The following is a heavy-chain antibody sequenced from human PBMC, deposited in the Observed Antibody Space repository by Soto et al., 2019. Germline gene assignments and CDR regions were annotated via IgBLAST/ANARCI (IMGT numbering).Heavy chain of an antibody. V-gene: IGHV1-69*06. CDR1: GGTFSSYA. J-gene: IGHJ4*02. CDR2: IIPIFGTA. CDR3: ARDNGAMSIVVVPAVMDF. Sequence: SVKVSCKASGGTFSSYAISWVRQAPGQGLEWMGGIIPIFGTANYAQKFQGRVTITADKSTSTAYMELSSLRSEDTAVYYCARDNGAMSIVVVPAVMDFWGQGTLVTVSS. D-gene: IGHD2-2*01.